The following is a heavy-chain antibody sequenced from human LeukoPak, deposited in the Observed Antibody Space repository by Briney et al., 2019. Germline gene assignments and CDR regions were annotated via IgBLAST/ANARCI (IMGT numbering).Heavy chain of an antibody. D-gene: IGHD1-20*01. Sequence: GGSLRLSCAASGFIFSDYSMNWVRQAPGRGLEWLSYIGLDSGFTSYADSVKGRFTISSDTARNSLYLHLNSLRAEDTALYFCARDHNWAFNSWGQGTLVTVSS. J-gene: IGHJ4*02. CDR3: ARDHNWAFNS. V-gene: IGHV3-21*05. CDR2: IGLDSGFT. CDR1: GFIFSDYS.